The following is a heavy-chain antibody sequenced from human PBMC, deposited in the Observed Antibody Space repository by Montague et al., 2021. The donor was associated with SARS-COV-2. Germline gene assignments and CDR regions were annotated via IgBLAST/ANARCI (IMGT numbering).Heavy chain of an antibody. J-gene: IGHJ4*02. CDR3: ARTYYGGRPFDY. V-gene: IGHV2-70*11. CDR1: GFSLSTSGMC. Sequence: PALVKPTQTLTLTCTFSGFSLSTSGMCVSWIRQPPGKALEWLARIDWNDDKYYSTSLKTRLTISKDTSKNQVVLTMTNMDPVDTATYYCARTYYGGRPFDYWGQGTLVTVSS. D-gene: IGHD4-23*01. CDR2: IDWNDDK.